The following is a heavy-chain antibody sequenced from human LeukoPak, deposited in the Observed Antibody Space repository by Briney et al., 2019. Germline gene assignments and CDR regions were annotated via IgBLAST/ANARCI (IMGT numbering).Heavy chain of an antibody. D-gene: IGHD3-10*01. CDR2: IYSGGST. J-gene: IGHJ4*02. Sequence: PGGSLRLSCAASGFTVSSNYMSWVRQAPGKGLEWVSVIYSGGSTYYADSVKGRFTISRDNSKNTLYLQMNNLRAEDTAVYYCARFITMVRGRGFDYWGQGTLVTVSS. CDR1: GFTVSSNY. CDR3: ARFITMVRGRGFDY. V-gene: IGHV3-66*01.